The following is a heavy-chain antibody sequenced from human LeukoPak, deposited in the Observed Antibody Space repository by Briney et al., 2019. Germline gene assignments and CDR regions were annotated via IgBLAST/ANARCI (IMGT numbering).Heavy chain of an antibody. CDR3: TQSVHASPWDRLSLGGVIAD. Sequence: PGGSLRLSCAASGFTFIAYAMTWVRQAPGKGLEWVSGISGSGDSTYYADSVKGRCTISRDNSKNTLYLQMSSLKTEGTAVYYCTQSVHASPWDRLSLGGVIADWGQGTLVTVSS. CDR1: GFTFIAYA. V-gene: IGHV3-23*01. CDR2: ISGSGDST. D-gene: IGHD3-16*02. J-gene: IGHJ4*02.